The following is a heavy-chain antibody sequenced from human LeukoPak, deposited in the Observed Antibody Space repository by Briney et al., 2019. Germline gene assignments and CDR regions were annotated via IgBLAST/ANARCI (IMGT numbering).Heavy chain of an antibody. Sequence: PSETLSLTCTVSGGSISSGDYYWSWIRQPPGKGLEWIGYIYYSGSTYYNPSLKSRVTISVDTSKNQFSLKLSSVTAADTAVYYCARVAAAVDPHFDYWGQGTLVTVSS. CDR3: ARVAAAVDPHFDY. CDR1: GGSISSGDYY. CDR2: IYYSGST. D-gene: IGHD6-13*01. V-gene: IGHV4-30-4*02. J-gene: IGHJ4*02.